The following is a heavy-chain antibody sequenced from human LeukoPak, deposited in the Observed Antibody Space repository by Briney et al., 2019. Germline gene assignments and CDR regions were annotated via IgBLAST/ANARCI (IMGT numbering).Heavy chain of an antibody. Sequence: SVKVSCKASRGTFSSYAISWVRQAPGQGLEWMGGIIPIFGTANYAQKFQGRVTITADESTSTAYMELSSLRSEDTAVYYCAGPSRGGINWYFDLWGRGTLVTVSS. D-gene: IGHD3-16*01. CDR1: RGTFSSYA. J-gene: IGHJ2*01. CDR3: AGPSRGGINWYFDL. CDR2: IIPIFGTA. V-gene: IGHV1-69*13.